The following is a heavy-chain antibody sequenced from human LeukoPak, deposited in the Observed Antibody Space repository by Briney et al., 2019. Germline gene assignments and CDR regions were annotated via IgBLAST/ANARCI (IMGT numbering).Heavy chain of an antibody. CDR1: GGSISNYY. CDR2: IDTSWST. Sequence: SETLSLTCTVSGGSISNYYWNWIRQPAGKGLEWIGRIDTSWSTNYNPSLKSRVTMSVDTSKNQFSLKVTSVTAADTAVYYCARVCGSATNCRLCGFDIWGQGTVVTVSS. CDR3: ARVCGSATNCRLCGFDI. D-gene: IGHD3-10*01. V-gene: IGHV4-4*07. J-gene: IGHJ3*02.